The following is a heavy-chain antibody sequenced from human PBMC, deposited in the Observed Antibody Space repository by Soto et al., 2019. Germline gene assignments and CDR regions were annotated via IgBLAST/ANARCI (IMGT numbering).Heavy chain of an antibody. D-gene: IGHD5-18*01. J-gene: IGHJ4*02. CDR3: ARSGYSYGPNPLLY. V-gene: IGHV4-34*09. CDR2: VNHGGTS. CDR1: GGSFSGYY. Sequence: SETLSLTCAVHGGSFSGYYWDWIRQPPGKGLEWIGEVNHGGTSNYNPSLKSRVTISVDTSKNQFSLKLSSVTAADTAVYYCARSGYSYGPNPLLYWGQGTLVTVSS.